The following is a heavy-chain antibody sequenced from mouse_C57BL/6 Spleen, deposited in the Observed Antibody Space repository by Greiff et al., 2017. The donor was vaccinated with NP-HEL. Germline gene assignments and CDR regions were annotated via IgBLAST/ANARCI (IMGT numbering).Heavy chain of an antibody. J-gene: IGHJ4*01. Sequence: EVQLQQSGAELVRPGASVKLSCTASGFNIKDDYMHWVKQRPEQGLEWIGWIDPENGDTEYASKFQGKATITADTSSNTAYLQLSSLTSEDTAVYYCTTGSNSYAMDYWGQGTSVTVSS. CDR2: IDPENGDT. CDR1: GFNIKDDY. V-gene: IGHV14-4*01. D-gene: IGHD2-5*01. CDR3: TTGSNSYAMDY.